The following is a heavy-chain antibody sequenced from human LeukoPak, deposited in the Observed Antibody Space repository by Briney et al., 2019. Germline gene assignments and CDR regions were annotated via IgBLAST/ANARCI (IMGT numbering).Heavy chain of an antibody. CDR2: IYTSGST. D-gene: IGHD6-19*01. V-gene: IGHV4-4*07. CDR3: ARDTSSGWYYFDY. Sequence: SETLSLTCTVSGGSISSYYWSRIRQPAGKGLEWIGRIYTSGSTNYNPSLKSRVTMSVDTSKNQFSLKLSSVTAADTAVYYCARDTSSGWYYFDYWGQGTLVTVSS. J-gene: IGHJ4*02. CDR1: GGSISSYY.